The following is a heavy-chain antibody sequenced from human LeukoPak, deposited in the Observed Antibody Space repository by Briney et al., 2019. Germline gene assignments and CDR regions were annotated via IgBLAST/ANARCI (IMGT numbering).Heavy chain of an antibody. V-gene: IGHV4-39*07. Sequence: SETLSLTCTVSGDSISSTNYYWGWIRQPPGKGLEWIGSIYYSGSTYYNPSLESRVTISVDTSKNQFSLKLSSVTAADTAVYYCATSPPRESYSIFDYWGQGTLVTVSS. CDR3: ATSPPRESYSIFDY. CDR2: IYYSGST. D-gene: IGHD1-26*01. J-gene: IGHJ4*02. CDR1: GDSISSTNYY.